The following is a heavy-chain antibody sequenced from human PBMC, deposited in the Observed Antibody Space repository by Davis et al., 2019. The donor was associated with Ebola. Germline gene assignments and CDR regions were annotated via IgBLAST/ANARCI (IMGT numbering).Heavy chain of an antibody. CDR1: GFTFSSYA. CDR3: AKVEKYGY. CDR2: ISGSGGST. D-gene: IGHD2-8*01. J-gene: IGHJ4*02. Sequence: GESLKIPCAASGFTFSSYAMSWVRQAPGKGLEWVSAISGSGGSTYYADSVKGRFTISRDNSKNTLYLQMNSLRAEDTAVYYCAKVEKYGYWGQGTLVTVSS. V-gene: IGHV3-23*01.